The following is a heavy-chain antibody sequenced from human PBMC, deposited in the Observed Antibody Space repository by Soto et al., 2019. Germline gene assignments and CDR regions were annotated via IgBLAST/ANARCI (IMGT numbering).Heavy chain of an antibody. CDR1: GGTFSSYT. Sequence: QVQLVQSGAEVKKPGSSVKVSCKASGGTFSSYTISWVRQAPGQGLEWVGRIIPILGIENYAQKFQGRVTITADKSTRTAYMEPSSLRSEDRAVYYCARSGGAAADTYYSYYMDVWARGTTVPVSS. CDR2: IIPILGIE. J-gene: IGHJ6*03. V-gene: IGHV1-69*02. D-gene: IGHD6-13*01. CDR3: ARSGGAAADTYYSYYMDV.